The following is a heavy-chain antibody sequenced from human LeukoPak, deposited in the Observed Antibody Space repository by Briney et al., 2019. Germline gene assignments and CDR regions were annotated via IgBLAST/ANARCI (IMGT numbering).Heavy chain of an antibody. Sequence: GGSLRLSCSASGFIFSDYGMHWVRQAPGKGLEWVAVISYDGSNKYYADSVKGRFTISRDNSKNTLYLQMNSLRAEDTAVYYCAKDQVYYDILTGLDYWGQGTLVTVSS. J-gene: IGHJ4*02. CDR2: ISYDGSNK. CDR1: GFIFSDYG. CDR3: AKDQVYYDILTGLDY. D-gene: IGHD3-9*01. V-gene: IGHV3-30*18.